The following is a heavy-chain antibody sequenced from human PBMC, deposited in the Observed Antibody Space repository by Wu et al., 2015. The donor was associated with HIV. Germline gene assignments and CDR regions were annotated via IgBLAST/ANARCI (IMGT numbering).Heavy chain of an antibody. CDR3: ARAPAIEAAGTVDY. D-gene: IGHD6-13*01. V-gene: IGHV1-18*01. CDR2: ISAYNGKI. CDR1: GFTFTSFG. Sequence: QVQLVQSGPEVKNPGASVKVSCKASGFTFTSFGISWLRRAPGQGLEWMGWISAYNGKINYEQKVQDRVIMTKDPSTSTVYMELRNLRSDDTAVYYCARAPAIEAAGTVDYWGQGTLVIVSS. J-gene: IGHJ4*02.